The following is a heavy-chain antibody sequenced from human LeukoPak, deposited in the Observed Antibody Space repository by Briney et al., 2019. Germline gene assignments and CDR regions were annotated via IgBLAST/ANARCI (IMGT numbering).Heavy chain of an antibody. Sequence: PGRSLRLSCAASGFTFDDYAMHWVRQAPGKGLEWVSGINWNSGRIGYADSVKGRFTISRDNAKNSLYLQMNSLRAEDTALYYCAKGDDILTPFDYWGQGTLVTVSS. V-gene: IGHV3-9*01. CDR1: GFTFDDYA. J-gene: IGHJ4*02. CDR2: INWNSGRI. CDR3: AKGDDILTPFDY. D-gene: IGHD3-9*01.